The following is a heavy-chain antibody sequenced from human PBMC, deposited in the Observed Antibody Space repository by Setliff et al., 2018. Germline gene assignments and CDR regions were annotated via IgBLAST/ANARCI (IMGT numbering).Heavy chain of an antibody. CDR3: AKEVPYDNGFIYLDY. CDR2: TIPIFGTT. V-gene: IGHV1-69*05. CDR1: GGTFSSYG. D-gene: IGHD3-22*01. J-gene: IGHJ4*02. Sequence: SVKVSCKASGGTFSSYGISWVRQAPGQGLEWMGGTIPIFGTTDYAQKLQGRVTMTTDTSTSTAYMELRSLRSDDTAVYYCAKEVPYDNGFIYLDYWGLGTLVTVSS.